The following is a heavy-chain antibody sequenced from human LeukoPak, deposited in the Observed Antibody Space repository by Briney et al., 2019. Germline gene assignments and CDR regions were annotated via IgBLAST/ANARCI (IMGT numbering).Heavy chain of an antibody. D-gene: IGHD6-19*01. CDR1: GFTFSSYG. V-gene: IGHV3-7*03. Sequence: GSLRLSCAAAGFTFSSYGMSWVRQAPGKGLEWVANIKQDGSEKYYVDSVKGRFTISRDNAKNSLYLQMNSLRAEDTAVYYCARVEAVAGDYWGQGTLVTVSS. CDR3: ARVEAVAGDY. J-gene: IGHJ4*02. CDR2: IKQDGSEK.